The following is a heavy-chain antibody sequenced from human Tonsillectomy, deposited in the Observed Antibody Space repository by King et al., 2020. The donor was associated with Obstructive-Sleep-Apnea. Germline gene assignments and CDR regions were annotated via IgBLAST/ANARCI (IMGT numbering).Heavy chain of an antibody. V-gene: IGHV5-10-1*01. J-gene: IGHJ4*02. D-gene: IGHD4-23*01. CDR3: ARHHTTAVTGDY. CDR2: IDTRDSHT. Sequence: VQLVESGAEVKKPGESLSISCTDSGNSFTNYWINWVRQMPGKGLEWMGRIDTRDSHTNYSPSVQGHVTISADKSMSTAYLQWSSLNASDTAIYYCARHHTTAVTGDYWGQGTLVTVSS. CDR1: GNSFTNYW.